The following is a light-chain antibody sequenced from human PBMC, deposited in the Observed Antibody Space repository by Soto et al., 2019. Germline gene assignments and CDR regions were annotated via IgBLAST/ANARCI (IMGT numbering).Light chain of an antibody. CDR2: WAS. Sequence: DIVMIQSPDSLAVSLGERATINCKSSQSVLYSSNSKNYLAGYQQRPGHPPKLLIYWASTRESGVPDRFSGSGSGTDFNLTVSSLQAEDVAVYYCQQYYSTPYTFGQGTKLEI. CDR1: QSVLYSSNSKNY. V-gene: IGKV4-1*01. J-gene: IGKJ2*01. CDR3: QQYYSTPYT.